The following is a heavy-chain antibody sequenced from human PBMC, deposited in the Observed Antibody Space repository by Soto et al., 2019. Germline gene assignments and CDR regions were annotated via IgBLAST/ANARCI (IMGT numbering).Heavy chain of an antibody. CDR2: VTGRGDST. J-gene: IGHJ4*02. D-gene: IGHD2-15*01. CDR1: GFIFSKYA. V-gene: IGHV3-23*01. Sequence: EVQLLESGGGLVQPGGSLRLSCAASGFIFSKYAMNWVRQTPEKGLEWVSSVTGRGDSTYHANSVKGRFTVSRDNSKDTLYLQMNSLRAEDTAVYYCAKGTEVSCSGVICYPLDYWGQGSLVTVSS. CDR3: AKGTEVSCSGVICYPLDY.